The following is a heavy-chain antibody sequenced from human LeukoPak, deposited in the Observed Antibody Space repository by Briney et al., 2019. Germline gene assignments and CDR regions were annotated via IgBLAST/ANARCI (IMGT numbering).Heavy chain of an antibody. CDR3: ARRYCSSTSCTFDY. CDR1: RFTFSSYE. CDR2: ISSSGSTV. V-gene: IGHV3-48*03. D-gene: IGHD2-2*01. Sequence: GGSLRLSCAASRFTFSSYEMNWVRQAPGKGLEWVSYISSSGSTVYYADSVKGRLTVSRDNAKNSLYLQMNSLRAEDTAVYYCARRYCSSTSCTFDYWGQGTLVTVSS. J-gene: IGHJ4*02.